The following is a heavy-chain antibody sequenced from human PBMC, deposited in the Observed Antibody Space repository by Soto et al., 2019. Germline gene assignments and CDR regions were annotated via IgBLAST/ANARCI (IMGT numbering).Heavy chain of an antibody. CDR2: IYHSGST. CDR1: GASIYNGGYS. J-gene: IGHJ4*02. V-gene: IGHV4-30-2*01. D-gene: IGHD2-15*01. CDR3: ARGQVVAAQH. Sequence: SETLSLTCSVSGASIYNGGYSWGWIRQPPGKGLEWIGYIYHSGSTYYNPSLKSRVTISVDRSKNQFSLKLSSVTAADTAVYYCARGQVVAAQHWGQGTLVTVSS.